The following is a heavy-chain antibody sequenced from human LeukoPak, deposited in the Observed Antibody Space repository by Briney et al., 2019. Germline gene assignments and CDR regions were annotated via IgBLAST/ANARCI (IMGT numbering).Heavy chain of an antibody. CDR1: GFTFSSYS. J-gene: IGHJ4*02. CDR2: ISSSSSYI. V-gene: IGHV3-21*01. CDR3: ARDLKYYDSSGFDY. D-gene: IGHD3-22*01. Sequence: GESLKISCATSGFTFSSYSMNWVRQAPGKGLEWVSCISSSSSYIYYTDSVKGRFTISRDNAKNSLTLQMNSLRAEDTAVYYCARDLKYYDSSGFDYWGQGTLVTVSS.